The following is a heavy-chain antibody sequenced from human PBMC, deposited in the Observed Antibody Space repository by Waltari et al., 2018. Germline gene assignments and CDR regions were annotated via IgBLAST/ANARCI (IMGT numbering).Heavy chain of an antibody. CDR1: AFTFGTSG. V-gene: IGHV3-7*01. CDR2: IKTDGSET. CDR3: AIGGVETSWYWRY. Sequence: EVQVVESGGGLVQPGGSRRLSCEASAFTFGTSGMTWVRQAPGKGLEWVANIKTDGSETYYVDSVKGRFTISRDNTKNSLYLQMSSLRAEDTAVYYCAIGGVETSWYWRYWGQGTLVTVSS. D-gene: IGHD6-13*01. J-gene: IGHJ4*02.